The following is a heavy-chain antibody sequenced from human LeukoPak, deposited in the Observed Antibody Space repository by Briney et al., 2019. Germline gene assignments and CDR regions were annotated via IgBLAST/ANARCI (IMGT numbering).Heavy chain of an antibody. D-gene: IGHD4-17*01. CDR1: GGSISSSSYY. J-gene: IGHJ4*02. V-gene: IGHV4-39*01. Sequence: SETLSLTCTVSGGSISSSSYYWGWIRQPPGEGLEWIGSIYYSGSTYYNPSLKSRVTISVDTSKNQFSLKLSSVTAADTAVYYCARRDYVAHFDYWGQGTLVTVSS. CDR2: IYYSGST. CDR3: ARRDYVAHFDY.